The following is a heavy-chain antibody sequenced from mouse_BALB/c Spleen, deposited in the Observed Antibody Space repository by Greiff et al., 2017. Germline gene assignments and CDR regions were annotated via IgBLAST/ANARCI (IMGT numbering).Heavy chain of an antibody. V-gene: IGHV5-6-5*01. CDR3: AREGAHY. Sequence: EVKLMESGGGLVKPGGSLKLSCAASGFTFSSYAMSWVRQTPEKRLEWVASISSGGSTYYPDSVKGRFTISRDNARNILYLQMSSLRSEDTAMYYCAREGAHYWGQGTTLTVSS. CDR2: ISSGGST. J-gene: IGHJ2*01. CDR1: GFTFSSYA.